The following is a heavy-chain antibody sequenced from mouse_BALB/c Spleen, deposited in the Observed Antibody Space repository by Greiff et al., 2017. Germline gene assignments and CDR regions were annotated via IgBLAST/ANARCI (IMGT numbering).Heavy chain of an antibody. J-gene: IGHJ2*01. CDR3: ARYEGKDYFDY. D-gene: IGHD2-1*01. V-gene: IGHV14-3*02. CDR2: IDPANGNT. CDR1: GFNIKDTY. Sequence: EVQLQQSGAELVKPGASVKLSCTASGFNIKDTYMHWVKQRPEQGLEWIGRIDPANGNTKYDPKFQGKATITADTSSNTAYLQLSSLTSEDTAVYYCARYEGKDYFDYWGQGTTLTVSS.